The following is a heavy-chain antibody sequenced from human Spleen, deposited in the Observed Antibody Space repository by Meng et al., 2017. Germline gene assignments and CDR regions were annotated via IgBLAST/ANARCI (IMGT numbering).Heavy chain of an antibody. V-gene: IGHV4-34*01. CDR2: INHSGST. CDR1: GGSFSDYY. D-gene: IGHD4-11*01. CDR3: ARGPTTMAHDFDY. Sequence: QGHLHRWAAGLFNASHTRSLPCCFFGGSFSDYYWSWIRQPPGKGLEWIGEINHSGSTNYNPSLESRATISVDTSQNNLSLKLSSVTAADSAVYYCARGPTTMAHDFDYWGQGTLVTVSS. J-gene: IGHJ4*02.